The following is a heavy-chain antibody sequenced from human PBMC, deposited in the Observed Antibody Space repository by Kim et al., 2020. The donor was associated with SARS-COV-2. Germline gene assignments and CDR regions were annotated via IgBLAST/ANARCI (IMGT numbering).Heavy chain of an antibody. V-gene: IGHV3-15*01. CDR2: IKSKTDGGTT. CDR3: TTEAYDFWSGYYTELSFDY. J-gene: IGHJ4*02. Sequence: GGSLRLSCAASGFTFSNAWMSWVRQAPGKGLEWVGRIKSKTDGGTTDYAAPVKGRFTISRDDSKNTLYLQMNSLKTEDTAVYYCTTEAYDFWSGYYTELSFDYWGQGTLVTVSS. D-gene: IGHD3-3*01. CDR1: GFTFSNAW.